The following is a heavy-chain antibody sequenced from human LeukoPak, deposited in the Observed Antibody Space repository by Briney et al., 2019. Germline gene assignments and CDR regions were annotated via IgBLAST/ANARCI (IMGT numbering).Heavy chain of an antibody. CDR1: GYTFTSYG. Sequence: GASVKVSCKASGYTFTSYGISWVRQAPGQGLKWMGWISAYNGNTNYAQKLQGRVTMTTDTSTGTAYMELRSLRSDDTAVHYCARDVNWNYAYRYYYFDYWGQGTLVTVSS. D-gene: IGHD1-7*01. CDR3: ARDVNWNYAYRYYYFDY. J-gene: IGHJ4*02. V-gene: IGHV1-18*01. CDR2: ISAYNGNT.